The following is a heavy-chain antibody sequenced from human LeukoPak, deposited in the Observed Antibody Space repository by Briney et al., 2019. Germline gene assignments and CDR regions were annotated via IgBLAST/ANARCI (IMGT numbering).Heavy chain of an antibody. J-gene: IGHJ6*03. CDR2: INHSGST. D-gene: IGHD3-10*01. V-gene: IGHV4-34*01. Sequence: SETLSLTCAVYGGSFSGYYWSWIRQPPGKGLEWIGEINHSGSTNYNPSLKSRVTISVDTSKNQFSLKLSSVTAADTAVYYCARLGGVYYGSGSYLRSYYYYYYMDVWGKGTTVTISS. CDR3: ARLGGVYYGSGSYLRSYYYYYYMDV. CDR1: GGSFSGYY.